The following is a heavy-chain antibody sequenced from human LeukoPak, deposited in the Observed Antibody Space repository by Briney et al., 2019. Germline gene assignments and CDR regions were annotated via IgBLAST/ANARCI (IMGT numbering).Heavy chain of an antibody. V-gene: IGHV1-18*01. CDR2: ISAYNGNT. CDR1: GYTFTSYG. CDR3: ARGDDILTGYFRGFDY. J-gene: IGHJ4*02. Sequence: GASVKVSCKASGYTFTSYGFSWVRQAPGRGLEWMGWISAYNGNTNYAQKLQGRVTMTTDTSTSTAYMELRSLRSDDTAVYYCARGDDILTGYFRGFDYWGQGTLVTVSS. D-gene: IGHD3-9*01.